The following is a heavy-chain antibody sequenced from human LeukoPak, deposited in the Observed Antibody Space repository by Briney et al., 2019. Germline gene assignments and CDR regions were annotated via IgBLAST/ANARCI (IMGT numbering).Heavy chain of an antibody. Sequence: GRSLRHTCAVSGFTFDDYALHWVRQAPGKGLEWVSGISWNSGTIGYADSVKGRFTISRDNSKNTLYLQMNSLRAEDTAVYYCAKSAAAVVCDDWGQGTLVTVSS. V-gene: IGHV3-9*01. D-gene: IGHD6-13*01. CDR1: GFTFDDYA. CDR3: AKSAAAVVCDD. J-gene: IGHJ4*02. CDR2: ISWNSGTI.